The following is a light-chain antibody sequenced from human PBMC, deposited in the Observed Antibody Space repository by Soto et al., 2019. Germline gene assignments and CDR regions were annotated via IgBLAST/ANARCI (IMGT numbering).Light chain of an antibody. Sequence: SLRTQPPSAYGAHRQIRTLSCTEDISSIEGNTVIWYQRLPGMAPKLLIYLNSRRPSGVPDRFSGSKSGTSASLVISGLQSEDEAEYYCATWDDSLNLLYVFGTGTKVIVI. CDR3: ATWDDSLNLLYV. CDR2: LNS. J-gene: IGLJ1*01. V-gene: IGLV1-44*01. CDR1: ISSIEGNT.